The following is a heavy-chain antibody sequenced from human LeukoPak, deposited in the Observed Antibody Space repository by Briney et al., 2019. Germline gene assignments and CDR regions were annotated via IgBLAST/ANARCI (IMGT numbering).Heavy chain of an antibody. CDR1: GYTFTSYG. CDR3: ARDLGYSGRSLTYY. J-gene: IGHJ4*02. Sequence: SVEVSCKASGYTFTSYGISWVRQAPGQGLEWMGRIIPILGIANYAQKFQGRVTITADKSTSTAYMELSSLRSEDTAVYYCARDLGYSGRSLTYYWGQGTLVTVSS. CDR2: IIPILGIA. D-gene: IGHD2-15*01. V-gene: IGHV1-69*04.